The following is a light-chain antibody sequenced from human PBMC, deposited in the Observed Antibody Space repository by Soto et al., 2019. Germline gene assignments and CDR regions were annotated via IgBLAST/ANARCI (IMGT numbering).Light chain of an antibody. V-gene: IGKV3-20*01. CDR2: GAS. CDR3: QQYGSSHT. Sequence: IVLTQSPGTLSLSPGERAILSCSASQSVSSSYLAWYQQKPGQAPRLLIYGASSRATGIPDRFSGSGSGTDFTLTISRLEPEDFAVYYCQQYGSSHTFGQGTKVDIK. CDR1: QSVSSSY. J-gene: IGKJ2*01.